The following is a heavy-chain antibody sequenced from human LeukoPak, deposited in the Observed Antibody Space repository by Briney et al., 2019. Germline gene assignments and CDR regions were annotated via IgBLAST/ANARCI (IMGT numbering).Heavy chain of an antibody. CDR3: ARQKSSNDPFDF. J-gene: IGHJ4*02. CDR1: GYIFTYYW. CDR2: IYPHDSDT. Sequence: GESLKISCKGSGYIFTYYWIGWVRQMPGKGLEWMGIIYPHDSDTTYSPSFQGQVTISADKSINTAYLQWSGLRASDTAIYYCARQKSSNDPFDFWGQGTLVTVSS. V-gene: IGHV5-51*01. D-gene: IGHD6-6*01.